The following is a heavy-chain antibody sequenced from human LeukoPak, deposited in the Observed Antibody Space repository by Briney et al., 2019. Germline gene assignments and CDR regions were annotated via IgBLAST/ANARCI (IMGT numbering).Heavy chain of an antibody. CDR2: ISGSSNYI. D-gene: IGHD2-15*01. J-gene: IGHJ4*02. Sequence: GGSLRLSCAASGFTFSNYNMNWVRQAPGKGLEWVSSISGSSNYIYYADSVKGRFTISRDNAKNSMSLQMNSLRAEDTAVYYCARDWCRDRACYSYYYWGQGTLVTVSS. CDR3: ARDWCRDRACYSYYY. CDR1: GFTFSNYN. V-gene: IGHV3-21*01.